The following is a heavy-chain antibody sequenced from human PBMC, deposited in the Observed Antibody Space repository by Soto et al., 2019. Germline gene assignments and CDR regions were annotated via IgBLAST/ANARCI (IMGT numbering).Heavy chain of an antibody. CDR3: ASPRGVRTLRDGYHY. J-gene: IGHJ4*02. CDR1: GFTFSSYE. V-gene: IGHV3-48*03. CDR2: ISSSGSTI. Sequence: EVQLVESGGGLVQPGGSLRLSCAASGFTFSSYEMNWVRQAPGKGLEWVSYISSSGSTIYYADSVKGRFTISRDNAKNSLYLQMNSLRAEDTAVYYCASPRGVRTLRDGYHYWGQGTLVTVSS. D-gene: IGHD5-12*01.